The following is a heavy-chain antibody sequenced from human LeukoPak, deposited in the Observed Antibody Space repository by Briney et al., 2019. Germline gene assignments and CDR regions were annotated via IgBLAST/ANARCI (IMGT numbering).Heavy chain of an antibody. CDR2: TSSSGGNT. CDR1: GFTFSRSD. V-gene: IGHV3-23*01. Sequence: GGSLRLSCAASGFTFSRSDMSWIRQTPGKGLEWVSATSSSGGNTFTADSVKGRFTISRDNSKNTVFLQMNSLRADDTAVYYCAKDGRGPCSNADCHVSYHFDYWGQGILVTVSS. J-gene: IGHJ4*02. CDR3: AKDGRGPCSNADCHVSYHFDY. D-gene: IGHD2-8*01.